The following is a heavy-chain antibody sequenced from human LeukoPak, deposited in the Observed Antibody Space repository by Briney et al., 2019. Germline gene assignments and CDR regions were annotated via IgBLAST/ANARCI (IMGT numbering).Heavy chain of an antibody. CDR2: IYYSGSI. J-gene: IGHJ6*02. CDR1: GYSISSSNW. D-gene: IGHD2-2*02. Sequence: SDTLSLTCAVSGYSISSSNWWGWIRQPPGKGLEWIGYIYYSGSIYYNPSLKSRVTMSVDTSKNQFPLKLSSVPAVDTAVYYCARTMSSSHTVYGMDVWGQGTTVTVSS. V-gene: IGHV4-28*05. CDR3: ARTMSSSHTVYGMDV.